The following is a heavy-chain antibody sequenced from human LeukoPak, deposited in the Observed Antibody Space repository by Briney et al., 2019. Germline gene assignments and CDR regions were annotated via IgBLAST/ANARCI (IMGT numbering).Heavy chain of an antibody. D-gene: IGHD6-19*01. CDR1: GFTFSSYS. J-gene: IGHJ5*02. CDR3: APGGGWYLS. CDR2: ISSSSSTI. Sequence: GVSLRLSCAASGFTFSSYSMNWVRQAPGKGLEWVSYISSSSSTIYYADSVKGRFTISRDNAKNSLYLQMNSLRAEDTAVYYCAPGGGWYLSWGQGTLVTVSS. V-gene: IGHV3-48*04.